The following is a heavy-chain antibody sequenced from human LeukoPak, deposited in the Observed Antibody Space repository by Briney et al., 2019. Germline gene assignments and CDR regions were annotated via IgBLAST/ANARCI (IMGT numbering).Heavy chain of an antibody. J-gene: IGHJ1*01. V-gene: IGHV1-69*13. CDR1: GGTFSSYA. CDR3: ARGRGDGSTSHKAYFQH. Sequence: SVKVSCKASGGTFSSYAISWVRQAPGQGLEWMGGIIPIFGTANYAQKFQGRVTITADESTSTAYMELSSLRSEDTAVYYCARGRGDGSTSHKAYFQHWGQGTLVTVSS. CDR2: IIPIFGTA. D-gene: IGHD2-2*01.